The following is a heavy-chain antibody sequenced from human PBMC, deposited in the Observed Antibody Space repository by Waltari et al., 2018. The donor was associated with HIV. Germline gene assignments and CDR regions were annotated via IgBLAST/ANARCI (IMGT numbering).Heavy chain of an antibody. V-gene: IGHV3-30*16. Sequence: QVQLVESGGGVVQPGRSLRLSCAASGFTFSSYAMHWVRQAPGKGRWWVAVKSYDGSNNYYAYSVKCRFTTSRDNAKNTLYLQMNSLRAEDTAVYYCARTPAQDFRAVAELNFFDYWGQGTLVTVSS. CDR2: KSYDGSNN. CDR1: GFTFSSYA. D-gene: IGHD6-19*01. J-gene: IGHJ4*02. CDR3: ARTPAQDFRAVAELNFFDY.